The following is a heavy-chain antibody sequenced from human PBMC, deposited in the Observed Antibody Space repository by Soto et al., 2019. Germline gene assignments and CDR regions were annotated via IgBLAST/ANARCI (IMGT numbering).Heavy chain of an antibody. J-gene: IGHJ4*02. CDR2: MFYTGSI. CDR3: AAEGGSINF. D-gene: IGHD1-20*01. CDR1: GGSISSYY. V-gene: IGHV4-59*01. Sequence: QVQLQGSGPGLVKPSETLSLTCSVSGGSISSYYWSWIRQPPGKGLEWIGYMFYTGSINYNPSLKSRVTISLDTSKNEFSLKLRYVTAADTAVYYCAAEGGSINFWGQGSLVTVSS.